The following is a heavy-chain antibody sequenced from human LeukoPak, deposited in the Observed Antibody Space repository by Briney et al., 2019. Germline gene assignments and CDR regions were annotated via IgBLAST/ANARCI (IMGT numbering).Heavy chain of an antibody. CDR2: ISAYNGNT. CDR3: ASTPMGSSSWPDYYYYMDV. J-gene: IGHJ6*03. V-gene: IGHV1-18*01. CDR1: GYTFTSYG. D-gene: IGHD6-13*01. Sequence: ASVKVSCKASGYTFTSYGISWVRQAPGQGLEWMGWISAYNGNTNYAQKLQGRVTMTTDTSTSTAYMELRSLGSEDTAVYYCASTPMGSSSWPDYYYYMDVWGKGTTVTVSS.